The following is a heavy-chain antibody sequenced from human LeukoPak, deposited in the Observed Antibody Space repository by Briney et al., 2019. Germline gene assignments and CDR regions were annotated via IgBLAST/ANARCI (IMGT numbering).Heavy chain of an antibody. J-gene: IGHJ4*02. CDR1: GGSFSNFA. CDR3: VAQLVDAPPTFDY. CDR2: IFGTV. D-gene: IGHD1-1*01. V-gene: IGHV1-69*05. Sequence: ASVKVSCKASGGSFSNFAISWVRQAPGQGFEWLGGIFGTVTYAPNFQGRVSFTTDESTSTAYMELSGLTSEDTAVYYFVAQLVDAPPTFDYWGQGTLVTVSS.